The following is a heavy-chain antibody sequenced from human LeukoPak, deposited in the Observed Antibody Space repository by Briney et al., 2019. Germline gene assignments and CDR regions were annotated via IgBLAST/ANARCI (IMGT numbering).Heavy chain of an antibody. CDR2: ISGSGGST. V-gene: IGHV3-23*01. J-gene: IGHJ3*02. CDR1: GFTFSSYA. CDR3: ATLAAAGIPGLNDAFDI. Sequence: PGGSLRLSCAASGFTFSSYAMSWVRQAPGKGLEWVSAISGSGGSTYYADSVKGRFTISRDNSKNTLYLQMNSLRAEDTAVYYCATLAAAGIPGLNDAFDIWGQGTMVTVSS. D-gene: IGHD6-25*01.